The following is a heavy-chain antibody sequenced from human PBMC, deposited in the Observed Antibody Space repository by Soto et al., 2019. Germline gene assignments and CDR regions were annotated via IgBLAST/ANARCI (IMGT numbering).Heavy chain of an antibody. V-gene: IGHV1-46*01. J-gene: IGHJ4*02. Sequence: QVQLVQSGAEVKKPGASVKVSCKASGYTFTSYYMHWVRQAPGQGLEWMGIINPSGGSTSYAQKFQGRVTMTRDTSTSTVDMELSSLRSEDTAVYYCARGFVGAAEPLGYFDYWGQGTLVTVSS. D-gene: IGHD3-10*01. CDR3: ARGFVGAAEPLGYFDY. CDR1: GYTFTSYY. CDR2: INPSGGST.